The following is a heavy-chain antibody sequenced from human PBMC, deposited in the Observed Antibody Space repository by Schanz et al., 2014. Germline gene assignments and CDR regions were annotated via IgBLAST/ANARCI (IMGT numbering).Heavy chain of an antibody. CDR2: INPSGGST. V-gene: IGHV1-46*03. J-gene: IGHJ4*02. CDR3: ARRYSSGWYEFDY. CDR1: GYTFTSYY. D-gene: IGHD6-19*01. Sequence: QVQLVQSGAEVKKPGASVKVSCKASGYTFTSYYMYWVRQAPGQGLEWMGVINPSGGSTIYAQKFQGRVTMTRDTSTSTVYMELSSLRSEDTAVYYCARRYSSGWYEFDYWGQGTLVTVSS.